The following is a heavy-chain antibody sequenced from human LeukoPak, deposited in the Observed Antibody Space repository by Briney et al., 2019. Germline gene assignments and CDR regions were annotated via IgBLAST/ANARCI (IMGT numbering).Heavy chain of an antibody. D-gene: IGHD6-13*01. CDR1: GFTFSSYA. V-gene: IGHV4-39*01. J-gene: IGHJ4*02. CDR2: IYYSGST. Sequence: GSLRLSCAASGFTFSSYAMSWVRQAPGKGLEWIGSIYYSGSTYYNPSLKSRVTISVDTSKNQFSLKLSSVTAADTAVYYCARHVAAAIDYWGQGTLVTVSS. CDR3: ARHVAAAIDY.